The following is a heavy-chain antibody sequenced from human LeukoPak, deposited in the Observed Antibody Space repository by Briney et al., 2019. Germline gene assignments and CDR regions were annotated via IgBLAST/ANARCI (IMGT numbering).Heavy chain of an antibody. Sequence: GGSLRLSCAASGFTFDDYGMSWVRQAPGKGLEWVSGINWNGGSTGYADSVKGRFTISRDNAKNSLYLQMNSLRAEDTALYHCARDLGYCSSTSCLNNYMDVWGKGTTVTVSS. CDR1: GFTFDDYG. V-gene: IGHV3-20*01. J-gene: IGHJ6*03. CDR3: ARDLGYCSSTSCLNNYMDV. CDR2: INWNGGST. D-gene: IGHD2-2*01.